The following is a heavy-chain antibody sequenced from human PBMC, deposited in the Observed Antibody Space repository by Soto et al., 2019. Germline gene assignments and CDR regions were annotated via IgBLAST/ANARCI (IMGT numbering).Heavy chain of an antibody. D-gene: IGHD2-15*01. Sequence: GGSLRLSCAASGFTFSDYYMSWIRQAPGKGLEWVSYISSSSSYTNYAGSVKGRFTISRDNAKNSLYLQMNSLRAEDTAVYYCAKEYPLLLHGMDVWGQGTTVTVSS. V-gene: IGHV3-11*05. CDR3: AKEYPLLLHGMDV. CDR2: ISSSSSYT. J-gene: IGHJ6*02. CDR1: GFTFSDYY.